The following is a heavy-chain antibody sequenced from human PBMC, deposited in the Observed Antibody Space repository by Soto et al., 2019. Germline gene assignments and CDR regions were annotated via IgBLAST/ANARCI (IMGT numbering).Heavy chain of an antibody. V-gene: IGHV1-3*01. Sequence: QVHLVQSGAEVRKPGASVKVSCKASGYTFTSYAMHWVRQAPGQRLEWMGGINAGNGNTKYSQKFQGRVTITRDTSASTAYMELSSLRSEDTAVYYCARGLNGYLHYFDYWGQGTLVTVSS. CDR2: INAGNGNT. CDR3: ARGLNGYLHYFDY. J-gene: IGHJ4*02. CDR1: GYTFTSYA. D-gene: IGHD5-18*01.